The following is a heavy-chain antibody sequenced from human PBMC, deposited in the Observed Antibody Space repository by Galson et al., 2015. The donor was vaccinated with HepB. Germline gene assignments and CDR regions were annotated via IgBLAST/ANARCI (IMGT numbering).Heavy chain of an antibody. CDR2: IDWDDDK. D-gene: IGHD4-17*01. Sequence: PALVKPTQTLTLTCTFSGFSLSTSGMCVSWIRQPPGKALEWLARIDWDDDKYYSTSLKTRLTISKDTSKNQVVLTMTNMDPVDTATYYCARERRGYDYGDYWGQGTLVTVSS. CDR3: ARERRGYDYGDY. J-gene: IGHJ4*02. CDR1: GFSLSTSGMC. V-gene: IGHV2-70*11.